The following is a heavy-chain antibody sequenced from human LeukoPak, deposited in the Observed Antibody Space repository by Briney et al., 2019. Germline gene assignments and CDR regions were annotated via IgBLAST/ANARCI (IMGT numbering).Heavy chain of an antibody. D-gene: IGHD5-12*01. CDR2: ISYDGSNK. J-gene: IGHJ1*01. Sequence: PTGGSLRLSCAASGFTFSSYAMPWVRQAPGKGLEWVAVISYDGSNKYYADSVKGRFTISRDNSKNTLYLQMNSLRAEDTAVYYCARGDGYNSFFQHWGQGTLVTVSS. CDR1: GFTFSSYA. V-gene: IGHV3-30-3*01. CDR3: ARGDGYNSFFQH.